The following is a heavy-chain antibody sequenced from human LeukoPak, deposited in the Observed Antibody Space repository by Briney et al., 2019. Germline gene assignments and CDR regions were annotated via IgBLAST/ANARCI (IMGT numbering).Heavy chain of an antibody. CDR3: ARHYGGNSPAHAFDI. D-gene: IGHD4-23*01. CDR2: IYHSGST. CDR1: GYSISSGYY. V-gene: IGHV4-38-2*01. Sequence: SETLSLTCAVSGYSISSGYYWGWIRQPPGKGLEWIGSIYHSGSTYYNPSLKSRVTISVDTSKNQFSLKLSSVTAADTAVYYYARHYGGNSPAHAFDIWGQGTMVTVSS. J-gene: IGHJ3*02.